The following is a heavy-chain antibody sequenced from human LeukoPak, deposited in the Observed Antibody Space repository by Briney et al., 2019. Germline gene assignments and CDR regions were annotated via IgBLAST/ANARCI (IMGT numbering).Heavy chain of an antibody. D-gene: IGHD6-19*01. CDR1: GGTFSSYA. V-gene: IGHV1-69*04. Sequence: SVKVSCKASGGTFSSYAISWVRQAPGQGLEWMGRIIPILGIANYAQKFQGRVTITADKSTSTAYMELSSLRSEDTAVYYCARDRGKSSGWYKGGDYWGQGTLVTVSS. CDR3: ARDRGKSSGWYKGGDY. CDR2: IIPILGIA. J-gene: IGHJ4*02.